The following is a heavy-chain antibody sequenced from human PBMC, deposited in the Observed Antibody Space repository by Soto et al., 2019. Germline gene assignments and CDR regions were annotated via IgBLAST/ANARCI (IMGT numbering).Heavy chain of an antibody. V-gene: IGHV4-34*01. CDR2: INHNGGT. CDR3: ARAHYDTGYSFSFDF. D-gene: IGHD3-9*01. J-gene: IGHJ4*02. CDR1: GGSFSGYY. Sequence: PSETLSLTCAVFGGSFSGYYWSWLRQTPGKGLEYIGEINHNGGTNYNPSLKSRVTISVDTSKNQFSLKLSSVTAADTVLYYCARAHYDTGYSFSFDFWGQGTLVTVSS.